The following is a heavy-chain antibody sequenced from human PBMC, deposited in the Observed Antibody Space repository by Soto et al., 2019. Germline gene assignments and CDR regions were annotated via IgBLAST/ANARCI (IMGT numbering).Heavy chain of an antibody. CDR3: ASVRYGCYSYYFDY. V-gene: IGHV3-7*03. D-gene: IGHD3-22*01. CDR2: IQQDGSEK. J-gene: IGHJ4*02. CDR1: GFTFSRFW. Sequence: PGGSLRFSCAVLGFTFSRFWMGWVRQAPGRGMEWLANIQQDGSEKYYVDSAKGRFSMSKDNVKNSLYLQMNSLGAEDTAVYYCASVRYGCYSYYFDYWGQGALVTVSS.